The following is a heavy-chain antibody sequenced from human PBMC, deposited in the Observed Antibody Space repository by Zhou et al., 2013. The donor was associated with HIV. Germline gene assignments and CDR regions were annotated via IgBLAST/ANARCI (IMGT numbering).Heavy chain of an antibody. CDR3: ARRTCSRTSCYIDY. CDR1: GYTFTSYA. J-gene: IGHJ4*02. V-gene: IGHV1-18*01. Sequence: QVQLVQSGAEVKKPGASVKVSCKASGYTFTSYAISWVRQAPGQGLEWMGWISGYSGNTNYAQKLQGRVTMTTDTSTTTAYMELRSLRSDDTAMYYCARRTCSRTSCYIDYWGQGTLVTVSP. CDR2: ISGYSGNT. D-gene: IGHD2-2*02.